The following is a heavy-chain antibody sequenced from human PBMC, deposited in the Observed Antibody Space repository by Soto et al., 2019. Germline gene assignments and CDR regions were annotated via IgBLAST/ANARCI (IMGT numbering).Heavy chain of an antibody. CDR1: GVSINSADYY. J-gene: IGHJ6*02. Sequence: QVQLQESGPGLVKPSQTLSLTCVVSGVSINSADYYWTWVRQLPGKGLEWIGYIYYSGYTYYNPSLKSRLTLSLDTSKNQFSLKLNSVTAADTALYYCARDTASYGLDVWGQGTTVTVSS. D-gene: IGHD4-17*01. CDR2: IYYSGYT. CDR3: ARDTASYGLDV. V-gene: IGHV4-31*11.